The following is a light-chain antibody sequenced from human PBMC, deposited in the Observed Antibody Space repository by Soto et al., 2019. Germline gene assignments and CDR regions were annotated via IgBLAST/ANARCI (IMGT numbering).Light chain of an antibody. CDR2: AVS. J-gene: IGLJ2*01. CDR1: SSDVGGYNH. V-gene: IGLV2-14*01. Sequence: QSVLTQPASVSGSPGQSITISCTGTSSDVGGYNHVSWYQHSPGKAPKLILFAVSDRPSGVSHRFSGSKSGNTASLTISGLQAEYEDDYDCCSCTSLSTVVVGGGTKRTVL. CDR3: CSCTSLSTVV.